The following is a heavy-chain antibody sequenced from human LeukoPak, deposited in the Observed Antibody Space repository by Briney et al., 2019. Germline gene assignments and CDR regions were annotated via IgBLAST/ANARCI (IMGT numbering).Heavy chain of an antibody. V-gene: IGHV3-23*01. J-gene: IGHJ6*02. Sequence: GGSLRLSCAASGLSFSFYAMSWVRQAPGKGLEWVSAISGSGGSTYYPDSVKGRFTISRDNSKNTLFLQMNSLRAEDTAVYYCAKNSGSFYYYGMDVWGQGTTVTVSS. CDR2: ISGSGGST. CDR1: GLSFSFYA. CDR3: AKNSGSFYYYGMDV. D-gene: IGHD1-26*01.